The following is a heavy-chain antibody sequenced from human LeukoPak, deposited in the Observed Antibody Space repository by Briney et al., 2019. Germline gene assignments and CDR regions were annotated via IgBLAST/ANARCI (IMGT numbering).Heavy chain of an antibody. CDR2: ISGSGGST. Sequence: GGSLRLSCAASGFTFSSYAMSWVRQAPGEGLEWVSAISGSGGSTYYADSVKGRFTISRDNSKNTLYLQMNSLRAEDTAVYYCAKYPRAIVLMVYEGGFFDYWGQGTLVTVSS. CDR3: AKYPRAIVLMVYEGGFFDY. D-gene: IGHD2-8*01. J-gene: IGHJ4*02. V-gene: IGHV3-23*01. CDR1: GFTFSSYA.